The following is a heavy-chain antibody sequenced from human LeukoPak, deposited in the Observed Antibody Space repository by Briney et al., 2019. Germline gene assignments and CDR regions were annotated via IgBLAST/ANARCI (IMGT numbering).Heavy chain of an antibody. J-gene: IGHJ6*03. CDR2: IYYSGST. D-gene: IGHD2-2*01. CDR1: GGSISSYY. Sequence: PSETLSLTCTVSGGSISSYYWSWIRQPPGKGLEWIGYIYYSGSTNYNPSLKSRVTISVDTSKNQFSLKLSSVTAADTAVYYCARLREEYCSSTSCLYYYHYYMDVWGKGTTVTVSS. V-gene: IGHV4-59*01. CDR3: ARLREEYCSSTSCLYYYHYYMDV.